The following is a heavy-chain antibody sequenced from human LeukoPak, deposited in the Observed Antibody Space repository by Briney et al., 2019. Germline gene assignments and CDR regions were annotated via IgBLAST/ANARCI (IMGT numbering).Heavy chain of an antibody. Sequence: GGSLRLSCAASGFTLSSYSMGWVRQAPGKGLEWVSYISSTSSTIYYADSVKGRFTISRDNAKNSLSLQMNSLTAEDTAMYYCARFPYGDYGDFWGLGTPVTVSS. CDR3: ARFPYGDYGDF. CDR1: GFTLSSYS. J-gene: IGHJ4*02. V-gene: IGHV3-48*04. D-gene: IGHD4-17*01. CDR2: ISSTSSTI.